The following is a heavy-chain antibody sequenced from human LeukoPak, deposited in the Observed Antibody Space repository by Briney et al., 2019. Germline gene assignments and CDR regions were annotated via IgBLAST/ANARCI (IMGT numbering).Heavy chain of an antibody. Sequence: GGSLRLSCAASGFTFDDYAMHWVRQAPGKGLEWVFLISWDGGSTYYADSVKGRFTISRDNSKTSLYLQMNSLRAEDTALYYCAKDSGQQNWFDPWGQGTLVTVSS. CDR2: ISWDGGST. CDR1: GFTFDDYA. CDR3: AKDSGQQNWFDP. D-gene: IGHD6-13*01. V-gene: IGHV3-43D*03. J-gene: IGHJ5*02.